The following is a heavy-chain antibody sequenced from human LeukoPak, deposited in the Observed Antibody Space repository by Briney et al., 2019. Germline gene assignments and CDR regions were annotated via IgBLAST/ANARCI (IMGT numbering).Heavy chain of an antibody. CDR1: GFTFDDYT. J-gene: IGHJ4*02. CDR3: AKEGTTYSSSWYVD. CDR2: ISWDGGST. V-gene: IGHV3-43*01. D-gene: IGHD6-13*01. Sequence: GGSLRLSCAASGFTFDDYTMHWVRQAPGKGLEWVSLISWDGGSTYYADSVKGRFTISRDNSKNSLYLQMNSLRTEDTALYYCAKEGTTYSSSWYVDWGQGTLVTVSS.